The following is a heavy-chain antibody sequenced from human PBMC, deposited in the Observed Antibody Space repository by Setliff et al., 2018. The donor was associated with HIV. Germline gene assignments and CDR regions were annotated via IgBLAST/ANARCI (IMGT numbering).Heavy chain of an antibody. D-gene: IGHD3-16*01. CDR2: MNPDGSNT. V-gene: IGHV5-51*01. J-gene: IGHJ3*02. CDR1: GYSFITYW. CDR3: ARFYGSYDVGGSDI. Sequence: PGESLTISCKGSGYSFITYWIGWVRQRPGEGLEWMGIMNPDGSNTRYSPSFQGQVTISVDESISTAYLQWSSLKASDTAFYYCARFYGSYDVGGSDIWGQGTKVTVSS.